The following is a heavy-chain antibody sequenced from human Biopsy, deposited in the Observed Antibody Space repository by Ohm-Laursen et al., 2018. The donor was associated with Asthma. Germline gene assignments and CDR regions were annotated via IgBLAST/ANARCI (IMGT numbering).Heavy chain of an antibody. CDR1: GGTFSNFA. Sequence: GASVKVSCKAPGGTFSNFAISWVRQAPGQGLEWLGGIRIDFGTTKYAQKIQGRVTITADESTSTAYMEVTSLRSEDTAIYYCARCQVGYSSGWSLLLKKIYYSGMDGWGQGTAVTVSS. J-gene: IGHJ6*02. CDR2: IRIDFGTT. CDR3: ARCQVGYSSGWSLLLKKIYYSGMDG. D-gene: IGHD6-19*01. V-gene: IGHV1-69*13.